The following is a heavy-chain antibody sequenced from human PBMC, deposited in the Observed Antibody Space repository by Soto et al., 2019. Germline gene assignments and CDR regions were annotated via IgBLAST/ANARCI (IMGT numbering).Heavy chain of an antibody. J-gene: IGHJ6*02. V-gene: IGHV4-34*01. D-gene: IGHD3-3*01. CDR1: GGSFSGYY. CDR2: INHSGST. Sequence: SETLSLTCAVYGGSFSGYYWSWIRQPPGKGLEWIGEINHSGSTNYNPSLKSRVTISVDTSKNQFSLKLSSVTAADTAVYYCASRGIYDFWSGHYGMDVWGQGTTVTVSS. CDR3: ASRGIYDFWSGHYGMDV.